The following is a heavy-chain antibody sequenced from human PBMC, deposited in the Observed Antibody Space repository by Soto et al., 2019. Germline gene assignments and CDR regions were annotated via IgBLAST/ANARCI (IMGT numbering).Heavy chain of an antibody. Sequence: GGSLRLSCAASGFTFSRFAMSWVRQAPGKGLEWVSAIRGTGGSTYYADSVKGRFTISRDNSKNTLYLEMNSLRAEDTAAYFSATYNGYEYFDYWGQGILVTVTS. CDR2: IRGTGGST. J-gene: IGHJ4*02. CDR3: ATYNGYEYFDY. D-gene: IGHD5-12*01. CDR1: GFTFSRFA. V-gene: IGHV3-23*01.